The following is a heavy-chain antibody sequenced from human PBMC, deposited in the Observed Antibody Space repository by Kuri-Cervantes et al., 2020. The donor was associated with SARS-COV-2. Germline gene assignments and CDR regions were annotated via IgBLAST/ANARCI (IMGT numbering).Heavy chain of an antibody. Sequence: ETLSLTCTVSGGSISSYYWSWIRQPPGKGLEWVSSISGSGGSTYYADSVKGRFTISRDNSKNTLYLQMNSLRAEDTAVYYCAKNRRGSGSSFVYWGQGNPV. J-gene: IGHJ4*02. D-gene: IGHD3-22*01. V-gene: IGHV3-23*01. CDR2: ISGSGGST. CDR3: AKNRRGSGSSFVY. CDR1: GGSISSYY.